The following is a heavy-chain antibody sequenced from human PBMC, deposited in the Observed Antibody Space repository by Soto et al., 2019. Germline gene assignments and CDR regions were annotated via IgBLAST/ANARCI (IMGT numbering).Heavy chain of an antibody. CDR2: IDPSDSYT. CDR3: ARHDHVRGVILWDY. J-gene: IGHJ4*02. V-gene: IGHV5-10-1*01. D-gene: IGHD3-10*01. Sequence: GESLKISCKGSGYSFTSYWISWVRQMHGKGLEWMGRIDPSDSYTNYSPSFQGHVTISADKSISTAYLQWRSLKASDTAMYYCARHDHVRGVILWDYWGKGTLVNVSS. CDR1: GYSFTSYW.